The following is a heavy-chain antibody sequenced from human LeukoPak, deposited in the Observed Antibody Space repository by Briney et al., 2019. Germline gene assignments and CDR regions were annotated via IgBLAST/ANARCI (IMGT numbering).Heavy chain of an antibody. CDR3: ARFLVGASYYYYGMDV. V-gene: IGHV3-23*01. CDR2: ISGSGGST. D-gene: IGHD1-26*01. CDR1: GITFSSNA. J-gene: IGHJ6*02. Sequence: GGSLRLSCAASGITFSSNAMSWVRQTPGKGLEWVSAISGSGGSTCYADSVKGRFTISRDNSKNTLYLQMNSLRAEDSAVYYCARFLVGASYYYYGMDVWGQGTTVTVSS.